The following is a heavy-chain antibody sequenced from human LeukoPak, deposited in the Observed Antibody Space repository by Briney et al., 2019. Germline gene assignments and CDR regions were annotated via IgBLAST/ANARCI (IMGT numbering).Heavy chain of an antibody. D-gene: IGHD1-26*01. J-gene: IGHJ5*02. CDR1: GYSINSGYY. CDR2: IYHSGST. CDR3: ARDMVGASEWFDP. Sequence: PSETLSLTCTVSGYSINSGYYWGWIRQPPVKGLEWIGSIYHSGSTYYNPSLKSRVTISVDTSKNQFFLKLSSVTAADTAVYYCARDMVGASEWFDPWGQGTLVTVSS. V-gene: IGHV4-38-2*02.